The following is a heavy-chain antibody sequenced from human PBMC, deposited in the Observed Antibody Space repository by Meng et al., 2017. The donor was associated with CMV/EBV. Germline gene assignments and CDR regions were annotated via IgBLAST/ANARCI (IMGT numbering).Heavy chain of an antibody. J-gene: IGHJ4*02. D-gene: IGHD3-3*01. CDR2: INHSGST. Sequence: WGGGTLKPSWTLSLTRAAYGGTFSGYYWSWIRQPPGKGLEWIGEINHSGSTNYNPSLKSRVTISVDTSKNQFSLKLSSVTAADTAVYYCARGPLNYDFWSGYPYYFDYWGQGTLVTVSS. CDR1: GGTFSGYY. CDR3: ARGPLNYDFWSGYPYYFDY. V-gene: IGHV4-34*01.